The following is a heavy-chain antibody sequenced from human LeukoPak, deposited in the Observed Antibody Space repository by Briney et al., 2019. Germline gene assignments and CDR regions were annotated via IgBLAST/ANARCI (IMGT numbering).Heavy chain of an antibody. D-gene: IGHD2-2*02. CDR1: GYSFSSYW. Sequence: GESLQISCKGSGYSFSSYWIGWVRQMPGKGLEWMGIIYPGDSDTTYSPSFEGQVTISADKSISTAYLQWSSLKASDTAMYYCARRYCSSTSCYRAFDIWGQGTMVTVSS. CDR3: ARRYCSSTSCYRAFDI. CDR2: IYPGDSDT. V-gene: IGHV5-51*01. J-gene: IGHJ3*02.